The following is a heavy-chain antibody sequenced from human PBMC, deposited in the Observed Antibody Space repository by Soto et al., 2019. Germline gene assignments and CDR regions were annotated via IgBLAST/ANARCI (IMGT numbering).Heavy chain of an antibody. J-gene: IGHJ4*02. CDR1: GFTFSNYG. D-gene: IGHD4-17*01. CDR2: ISNDGSKN. Sequence: QVQLVDSGGGVVQPGGSLRLSCAASGFTFSNYGMHWVRQAPGKGLEWVAFISNDGSKNYYENSERGRFTISRDNSMNSLFLQMKSLRPEDTATYYCAKVTLRPYDFDYWGPGTLVTVSS. V-gene: IGHV3-30*18. CDR3: AKVTLRPYDFDY.